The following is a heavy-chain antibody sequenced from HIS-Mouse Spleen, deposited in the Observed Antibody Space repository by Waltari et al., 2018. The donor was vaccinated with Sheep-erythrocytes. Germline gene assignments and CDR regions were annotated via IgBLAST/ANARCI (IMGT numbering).Heavy chain of an antibody. CDR2: IYPGDSDT. CDR1: GYSLTSYG. Sequence: EVQLVQSGAEVKKPGESLKISCKGSGYSLTSYGIGWVSPRPGKALEWMGIIYPGDSDTRYSPSFQGQVTISADKSISTAYLQWSSLKASDTAMYYCARGPVLRFLEWLPTDAFDIWGQGTMVTVSS. D-gene: IGHD3-3*01. J-gene: IGHJ3*02. V-gene: IGHV5-51*03. CDR3: ARGPVLRFLEWLPTDAFDI.